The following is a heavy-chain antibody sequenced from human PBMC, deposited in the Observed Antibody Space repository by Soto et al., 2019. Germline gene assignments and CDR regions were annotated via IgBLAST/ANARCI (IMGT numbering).Heavy chain of an antibody. J-gene: IGHJ4*02. CDR1: GGSISSSSYY. Sequence: QLQLQESGPGLVKPXEXLXLTCTVSGGSISSSSYYWGWIRQPPGKGLEWIGSIYYSGSTYYNPSLKSRVTISVDTSKNQFSLKLSSVTAADTAVYYCARHASAGQRVDYWGQGTLVTVSS. D-gene: IGHD6-25*01. CDR2: IYYSGST. CDR3: ARHASAGQRVDY. V-gene: IGHV4-39*01.